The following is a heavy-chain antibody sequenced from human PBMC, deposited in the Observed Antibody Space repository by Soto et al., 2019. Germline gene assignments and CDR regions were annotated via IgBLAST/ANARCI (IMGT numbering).Heavy chain of an antibody. V-gene: IGHV4-39*01. Sequence: QLQLQESGPGLVTPSETLSLTCTVSGGSISSSSYFWAWVRQSPAKGLEWIGSINYRGTTFYTASLRSRVTISIDTSKNEFSLTLNSVTAADTALYYCARLVACNGGSCKFDPWGQGTLVTVSP. J-gene: IGHJ5*02. CDR2: INYRGTT. CDR1: GGSISSSSYF. CDR3: ARLVACNGGSCKFDP. D-gene: IGHD2-15*01.